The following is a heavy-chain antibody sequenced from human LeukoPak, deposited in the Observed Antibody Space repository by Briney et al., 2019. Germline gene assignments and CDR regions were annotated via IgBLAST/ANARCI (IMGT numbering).Heavy chain of an antibody. CDR1: GYTFTSYY. CDR3: ARGPFSDAFDI. V-gene: IGHV1-46*01. Sequence: ASVKVSCKASGYTFTSYYMHWVRQAPGQGLEWMGIINPSGGSTSYAQKFQGRVTITADESTSTAYMELSSLRSEDTAVYYCARGPFSDAFDIWGQGTMVTVSS. CDR2: INPSGGST. D-gene: IGHD2/OR15-2a*01. J-gene: IGHJ3*02.